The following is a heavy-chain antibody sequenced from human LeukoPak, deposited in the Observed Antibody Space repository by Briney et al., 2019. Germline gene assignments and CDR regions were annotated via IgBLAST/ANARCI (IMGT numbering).Heavy chain of an antibody. CDR1: GFTFSRYE. CDR3: ATCHYHGCPRNDY. J-gene: IGHJ4*02. Sequence: GGSLRLSCAASGFTFSRYEMNWVRQAPGKGVEWLSYISSSGSTIYYADPVKGRLTTSRANAKNSLYLQMNSLIAEDTALYYCATCHYHGCPRNDYWGQGTLVTVSS. CDR2: ISSSGSTI. D-gene: IGHD3-10*01. V-gene: IGHV3-48*03.